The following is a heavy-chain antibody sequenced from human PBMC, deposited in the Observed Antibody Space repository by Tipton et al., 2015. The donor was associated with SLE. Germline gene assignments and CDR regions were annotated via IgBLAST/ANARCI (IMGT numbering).Heavy chain of an antibody. CDR3: GRVGYSGTSPYSDYYMDV. CDR2: IYYSVST. CDR1: DDSFSTYY. Sequence: TLSLTCTVSDDSFSTYYWSWIRQPPGGGLEWIGYIYYSVSTHYNPSLKSRVTISVDTSKNQFSLNLSSVTAADTAIYYCGRVGYSGTSPYSDYYMDVWGKGTTVTVS. D-gene: IGHD1-26*01. V-gene: IGHV4-59*07. J-gene: IGHJ6*03.